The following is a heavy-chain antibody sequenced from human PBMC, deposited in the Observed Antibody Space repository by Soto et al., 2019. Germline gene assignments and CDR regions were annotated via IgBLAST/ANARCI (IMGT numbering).Heavy chain of an antibody. J-gene: IGHJ4*02. Sequence: PGGSLRLSCAASGFTFSSYAMHWVRQAPGKGLEWVAVIAYDGRNKYYADSVKGRFTISRDNSKNTLYLQMNSLRIEDTAVYYCARDLERVFDYCGQRSLVPVSA. D-gene: IGHD1-1*01. CDR3: ARDLERVFDY. CDR1: GFTFSSYA. V-gene: IGHV3-30*04. CDR2: IAYDGRNK.